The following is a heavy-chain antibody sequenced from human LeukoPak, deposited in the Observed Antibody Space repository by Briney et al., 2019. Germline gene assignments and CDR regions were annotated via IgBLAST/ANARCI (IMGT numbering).Heavy chain of an antibody. J-gene: IGHJ3*02. D-gene: IGHD3-10*01. Sequence: GGSLRLSCAASGFTFSNAWMSWVRQAPGKGLEWVGRIKSKTDGGTTDYAAPVKGRFTISRDDSKNTLYLQMNSLKTEDTAVYYYTTESGEVWFGEHAFDIWGQGTMVTVSS. CDR3: TTESGEVWFGEHAFDI. CDR2: IKSKTDGGTT. V-gene: IGHV3-15*01. CDR1: GFTFSNAW.